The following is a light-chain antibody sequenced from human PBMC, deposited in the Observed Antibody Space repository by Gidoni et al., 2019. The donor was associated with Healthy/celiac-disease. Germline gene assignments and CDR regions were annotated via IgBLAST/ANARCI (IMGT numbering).Light chain of an antibody. CDR3: QSYDSSLSGSV. CDR2: GNS. Sequence: QPVLTQPPSVSGAPGQRVTISCTGSSSNIGDGYDVHWHQQLPGTAPKLLISGNSNRPSGVPDRFSGSKSGTSASLAITGLQAEDEADYYCQSYDSSLSGSVFGGGTKLTVL. CDR1: SSNIGDGYD. V-gene: IGLV1-40*01. J-gene: IGLJ2*01.